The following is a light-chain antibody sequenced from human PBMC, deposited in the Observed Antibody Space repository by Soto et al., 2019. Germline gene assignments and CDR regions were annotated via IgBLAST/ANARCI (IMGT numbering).Light chain of an antibody. J-gene: IGKJ1*01. V-gene: IGKV3-20*01. Sequence: EIVLTQSPGTLSLSPGERATLSCRSSQSGSSNYLAWYQQKPDQDPRLVIYDVSGRATGIPDRFSGSGSGTDFTLTISRLEHEDVAVYYCQQYGRSPTFGQGTKVVIK. CDR3: QQYGRSPT. CDR1: QSGSSNY. CDR2: DVS.